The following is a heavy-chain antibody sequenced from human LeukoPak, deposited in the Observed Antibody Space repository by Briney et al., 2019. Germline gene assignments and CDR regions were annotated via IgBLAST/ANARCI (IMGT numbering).Heavy chain of an antibody. CDR1: GFTFSSYW. D-gene: IGHD6-13*01. Sequence: GGSLRLSCAASGFTFSSYWMSWVRQAPGKGLEWVANMKYNGSEKYYVDSVKGRFTISRNNAKNSLYRQMNSLRAEDTAVNYCARDIEAAGLFLDYWGQGTLVTVSS. CDR2: MKYNGSEK. CDR3: ARDIEAAGLFLDY. V-gene: IGHV3-7*01. J-gene: IGHJ4*02.